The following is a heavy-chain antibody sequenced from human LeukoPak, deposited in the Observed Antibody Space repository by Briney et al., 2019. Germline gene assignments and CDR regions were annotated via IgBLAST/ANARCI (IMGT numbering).Heavy chain of an antibody. V-gene: IGHV5-10-1*01. J-gene: IGHJ4*02. CDR3: AREMATINYFDY. CDR2: IDPSDSYT. Sequence: GESLKISCKGSGYSFTSYWISWVRQIPGKGLEWMGRIDPSDSYTNYSPSFQGHVTISADKSISTAYLQWSSLKASDTAMYYCAREMATINYFDYWGQGTLVTVSS. CDR1: GYSFTSYW. D-gene: IGHD5-24*01.